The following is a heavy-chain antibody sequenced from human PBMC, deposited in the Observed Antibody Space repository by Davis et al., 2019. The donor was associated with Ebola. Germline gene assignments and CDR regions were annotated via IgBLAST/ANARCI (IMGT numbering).Heavy chain of an antibody. CDR3: AKDDYGDGAPLDY. CDR2: LYSSGST. CDR1: GVTFSSHW. J-gene: IGHJ4*02. D-gene: IGHD4-17*01. V-gene: IGHV3-66*03. Sequence: PGGSLRLSCAASGVTFSSHWMHWVRQAPGKGLEWVSLLYSSGSTFYADSVKGRFIISRDNSKKTLYLQMNSLRAEDTAVYYCAKDDYGDGAPLDYWGQGTLVTVSS.